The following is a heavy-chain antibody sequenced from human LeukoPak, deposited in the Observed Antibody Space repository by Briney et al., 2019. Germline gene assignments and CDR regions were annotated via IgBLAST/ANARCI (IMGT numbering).Heavy chain of an antibody. D-gene: IGHD3-10*01. J-gene: IGHJ4*02. CDR1: GFTFSSYG. CDR3: AKRGIVIRAVIIIGFHKEAYYFDY. V-gene: IGHV3-33*06. Sequence: GRSLRLSCAASGFTFSSYGMHWVRQAPGKGLEWVAVILNAGSQEKYADSVKGRFTISRDNSKNTLFLQMNSLRVEDTAVYFCAKRGIVIRAVIIIGFHKEAYYFDYWGQGILVTVSS. CDR2: ILNAGSQE.